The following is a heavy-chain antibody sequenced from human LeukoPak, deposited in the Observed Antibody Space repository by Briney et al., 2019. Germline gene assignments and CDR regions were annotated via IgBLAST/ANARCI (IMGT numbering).Heavy chain of an antibody. CDR1: GFTFSSYW. CDR3: ARERYDAFDI. D-gene: IGHD4-17*01. V-gene: IGHV3-7*04. J-gene: IGHJ3*02. Sequence: GGSLRLSCAAPGFTFSSYWMNWVRQAPGKGLEWVANIKQDGSEKYYVDSVKGRFTISRDNAKNSLYLQMNSLRAEDTAVYYCARERYDAFDIWGQGTMVTVSS. CDR2: IKQDGSEK.